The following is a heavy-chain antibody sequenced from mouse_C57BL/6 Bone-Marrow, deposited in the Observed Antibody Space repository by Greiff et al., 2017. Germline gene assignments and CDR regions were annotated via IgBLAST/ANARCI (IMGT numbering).Heavy chain of an antibody. Sequence: LVESGPELVKPGASVKISCKASGYEFSSSWMNWVKQRPGKGLEWIGRIYPGDGDTNYNGKFKGKATLTADKSSSTAYMQLSSLTSEDSAVYFCARWGYYYYGSSFDYWGQGTTLTVSS. CDR1: GYEFSSSW. V-gene: IGHV1-82*01. CDR2: IYPGDGDT. D-gene: IGHD1-1*01. J-gene: IGHJ2*01. CDR3: ARWGYYYYGSSFDY.